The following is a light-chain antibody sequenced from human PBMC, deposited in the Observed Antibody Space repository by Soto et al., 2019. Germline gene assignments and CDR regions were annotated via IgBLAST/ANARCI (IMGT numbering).Light chain of an antibody. CDR1: QSIGNY. Sequence: EIVLTPSPATLSLSPGARATLSCRASQSIGNYLAWYQQKPGQAPRLLIYDASDRATGIPDRFTGSGSGTDFTLTINRLEPEDFAVYFCQQCGSSPQTFGQGTKVEIK. CDR2: DAS. V-gene: IGKV3-11*01. J-gene: IGKJ1*01. CDR3: QQCGSSPQT.